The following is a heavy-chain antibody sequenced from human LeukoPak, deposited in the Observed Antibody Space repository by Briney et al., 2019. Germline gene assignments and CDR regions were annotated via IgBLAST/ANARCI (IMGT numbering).Heavy chain of an antibody. Sequence: ASVTVSCKASGYPFTSYGITWVRQAPGQGPEWMGWISAYTGNTDYAQKFQGRVSMTTGTSTTTAYMELRSLRSDDTAVYYCARSYSSSSNFDYWGQGTLVTVSP. CDR2: ISAYTGNT. CDR3: ARSYSSSSNFDY. CDR1: GYPFTSYG. V-gene: IGHV1-18*01. J-gene: IGHJ4*02. D-gene: IGHD6-6*01.